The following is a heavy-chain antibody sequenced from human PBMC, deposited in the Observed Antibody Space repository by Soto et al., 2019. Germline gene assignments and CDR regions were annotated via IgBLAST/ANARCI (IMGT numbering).Heavy chain of an antibody. CDR3: ARDAAYNDFWGGVMELYSYNMDV. D-gene: IGHD3-3*01. Sequence: QVQLVQSEAEVKKPGASLKVSCRASGYNFANYGISWVRQAPGQGLERMGWISAHNGDTKYAQKVQRRVTMTADTSKSTAYMEMWSLRADDTAVYYCARDAAYNDFWGGVMELYSYNMDVWGQGTTVTV. J-gene: IGHJ6*02. CDR2: ISAHNGDT. V-gene: IGHV1-18*01. CDR1: GYNFANYG.